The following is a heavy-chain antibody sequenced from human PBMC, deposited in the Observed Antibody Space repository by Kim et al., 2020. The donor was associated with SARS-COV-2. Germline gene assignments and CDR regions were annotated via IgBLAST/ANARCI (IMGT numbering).Heavy chain of an antibody. V-gene: IGHV6-1*01. CDR3: ARNLRRAVAGPDAFDI. CDR2: TYYRSKWYN. D-gene: IGHD6-19*01. CDR1: GDSVSSNSAA. Sequence: SQTLSLTCAISGDSVSSNSAAWNWIRQSPSRGLEWLGRTYYRSKWYNDYAVSVKSRITINPDTSKNQFSLQLNSVTPEDTAVYYCARNLRRAVAGPDAFDIWGQGTMVTVSS. J-gene: IGHJ3*02.